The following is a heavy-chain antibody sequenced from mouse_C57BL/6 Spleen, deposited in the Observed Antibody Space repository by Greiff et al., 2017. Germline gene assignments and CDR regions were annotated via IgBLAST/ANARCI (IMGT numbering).Heavy chain of an antibody. CDR2: IYPRSGNT. CDR3: ADGAY. J-gene: IGHJ3*01. V-gene: IGHV1-81*01. CDR1: GYTFTSYG. D-gene: IGHD2-3*01. Sequence: VQLQESGAELARPGASVKLSCKASGYTFTSYGISWVKQRTGQGLEWIGEIYPRSGNTYYNEKFKGKATLTADKSSSTAYMELRSLTSEDSAVYFWADGAYWGQGTLVTVSA.